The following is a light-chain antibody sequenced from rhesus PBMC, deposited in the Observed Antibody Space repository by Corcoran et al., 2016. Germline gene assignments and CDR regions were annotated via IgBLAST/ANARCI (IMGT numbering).Light chain of an antibody. CDR3: LQYSSSPYS. Sequence: DIQMTQSPSSLSASVGDTVTITCRASQSISSWLDWYQQKPGKAPKLLIYKASSFQSGVPSRFSGIGSGTDFPLTIISLQPEDFATYYCLQYSSSPYSFGPGTKLDIK. J-gene: IGKJ3*01. CDR2: KAS. CDR1: QSISSW. V-gene: IGKV1-22*01.